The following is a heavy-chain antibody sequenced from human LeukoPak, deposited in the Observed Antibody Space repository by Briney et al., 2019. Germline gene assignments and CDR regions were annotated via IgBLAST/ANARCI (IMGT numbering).Heavy chain of an antibody. D-gene: IGHD3-3*01. V-gene: IGHV3-48*04. CDR3: ARGLFLEWLYAFDI. Sequence: GGSLRLSCAASGFTFSSYSMNWVRQAPGKGLEWVSYISSSSSTIYYADSVKGRFTISRDNAKNSLYLQMDSLRAEDTAVYYCARGLFLEWLYAFDIWGQGTMVTVSS. J-gene: IGHJ3*02. CDR1: GFTFSSYS. CDR2: ISSSSSTI.